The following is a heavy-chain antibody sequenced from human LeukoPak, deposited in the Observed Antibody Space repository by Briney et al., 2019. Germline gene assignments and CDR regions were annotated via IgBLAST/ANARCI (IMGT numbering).Heavy chain of an antibody. Sequence: GGSLRLSCAASGFTFSNAWVSWVRQAPGKGLEWVGRLKSKTDAGTTDYAAPVKGRFTISRDDSKNTLYLQMNSLKTEDTAVYYCTTHSGSYSIVDYWGQGTLVTVSS. CDR3: TTHSGSYSIVDY. V-gene: IGHV3-15*01. J-gene: IGHJ4*02. D-gene: IGHD3-10*01. CDR1: GFTFSNAW. CDR2: LKSKTDAGTT.